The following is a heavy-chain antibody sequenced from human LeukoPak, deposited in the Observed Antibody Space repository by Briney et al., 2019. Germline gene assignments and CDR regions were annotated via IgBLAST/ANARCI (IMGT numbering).Heavy chain of an antibody. J-gene: IGHJ4*02. D-gene: IGHD2-2*01. CDR2: IYSSGST. CDR1: GGSISSYY. V-gene: IGHV4-4*09. CDR3: ARTYSTSSNFDY. Sequence: PSETLSLTCTVSGGSISSYYWSWIRQPPGKELEWIGYIYSSGSTNYNPSLKSRVTISVDTSKEQFSLKLSSVTAADTALYYCARTYSTSSNFDYWGQGTLVTVSS.